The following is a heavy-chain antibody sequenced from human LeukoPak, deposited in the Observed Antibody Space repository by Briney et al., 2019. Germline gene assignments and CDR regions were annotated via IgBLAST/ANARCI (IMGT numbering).Heavy chain of an antibody. Sequence: GGSLRLSCAASGFTVSSNYMSWVRQAPGKGLEWVSVIYSGGSTYYADSVKGRFTISRDNSKNTLYLQMNSLRAEDTAVYYCARGYYYDSSGSGYYYYGMDVWGQGTTVTVSS. CDR3: ARGYYYDSSGSGYYYYGMDV. D-gene: IGHD3-22*01. CDR2: IYSGGST. J-gene: IGHJ6*02. CDR1: GFTVSSNY. V-gene: IGHV3-66*01.